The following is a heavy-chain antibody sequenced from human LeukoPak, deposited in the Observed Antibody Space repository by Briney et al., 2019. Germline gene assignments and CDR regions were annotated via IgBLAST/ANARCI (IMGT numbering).Heavy chain of an antibody. Sequence: ASVKVSCKASGYTFTGYYMHWVRQAPGQGVEWMGRINPNGGGTNYAQKFQGRVTMTRDTSISTAYMELSRLRSDDTAVYYCVVVRPTTDAFDIWGQGTMVTVSS. V-gene: IGHV1-2*06. CDR2: INPNGGGT. D-gene: IGHD2-2*01. CDR1: GYTFTGYY. J-gene: IGHJ3*02. CDR3: VVVRPTTDAFDI.